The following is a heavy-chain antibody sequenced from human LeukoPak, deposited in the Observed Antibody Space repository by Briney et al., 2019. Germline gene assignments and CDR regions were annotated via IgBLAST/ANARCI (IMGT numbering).Heavy chain of an antibody. D-gene: IGHD4-23*01. CDR2: IYYGGSS. CDR1: GGSISSYY. CDR3: ARAPLTPVMYDY. J-gene: IGHJ4*02. V-gene: IGHV4-59*08. Sequence: NTSETLSLTCTVSGGSISSYYWNWIRQPPGKGLEWIGYIYYGGSSSYNPSLKSRATISVDTSTSQLSLRLRSVTAADTAVYYCARAPLTPVMYDYWGQGTLVTVSS.